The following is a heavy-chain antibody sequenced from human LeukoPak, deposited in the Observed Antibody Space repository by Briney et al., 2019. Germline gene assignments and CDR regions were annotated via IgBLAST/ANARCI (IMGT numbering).Heavy chain of an antibody. CDR3: ASLSEYCSAGSCYLGWFDP. D-gene: IGHD2-15*01. V-gene: IGHV4-39*07. Sequence: SETLSLTCTVSSGSISTSNYYWGWVRQPPGKALEWIGNIFYSGSTYYSPSLKSRVTISVDTSKNQFSLKLSSVTAADTAVYYCASLSEYCSAGSCYLGWFDPWGQGTLVTVSS. CDR2: IFYSGST. CDR1: SGSISTSNYY. J-gene: IGHJ5*02.